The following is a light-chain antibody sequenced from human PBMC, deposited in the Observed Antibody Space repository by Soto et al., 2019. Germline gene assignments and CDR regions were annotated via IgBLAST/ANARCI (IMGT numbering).Light chain of an antibody. V-gene: IGLV2-11*01. Sequence: QSALTQPRSVSGSPGQSVTISCTGTSSDVGGYNYVSWYQQHPGKAPKLMIYDVSKRPSGVPDRFSGSKSGNTASLTISGLPAEDEADYYCCSYACSYTCGLVVFGGGTQLTVL. CDR1: SSDVGGYNY. J-gene: IGLJ2*01. CDR3: CSYACSYTCGLVV. CDR2: DVS.